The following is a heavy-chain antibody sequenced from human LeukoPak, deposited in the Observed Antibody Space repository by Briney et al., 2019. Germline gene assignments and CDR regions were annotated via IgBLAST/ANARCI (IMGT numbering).Heavy chain of an antibody. D-gene: IGHD5-18*01. Sequence: GGSLRLSCAASGFTLSSYAMHWVRQAPGKGLEWVAVISYDGSNKYYADSVKGRFTISRDNSKNTLYLQMNSLRAEDTAVYYCARDGRGYSAWDDAFDIWGHGTMVTVSS. V-gene: IGHV3-30-3*01. CDR2: ISYDGSNK. CDR3: ARDGRGYSAWDDAFDI. CDR1: GFTLSSYA. J-gene: IGHJ3*02.